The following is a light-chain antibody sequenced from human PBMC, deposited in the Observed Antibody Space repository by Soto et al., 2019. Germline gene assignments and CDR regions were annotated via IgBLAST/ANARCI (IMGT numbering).Light chain of an antibody. CDR2: GAS. CDR3: QQRSNWPPIT. Sequence: EFVLTQSPGTLSLSPGERATLSCRASQSVGSNYLAWYQQKPGQAPRLLIYGASRRATGVPDRFSGSGSGTDFTLTISRLGPEDFAVYYCQQRSNWPPITFGQGTRLEIK. J-gene: IGKJ5*01. CDR1: QSVGSNY. V-gene: IGKV3D-20*02.